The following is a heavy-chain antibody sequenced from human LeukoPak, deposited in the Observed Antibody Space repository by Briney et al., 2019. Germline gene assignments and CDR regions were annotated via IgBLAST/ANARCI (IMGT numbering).Heavy chain of an antibody. Sequence: PGGSLRLSCAASGFTFSSYAMSWVRQAPGKGLEWVSAISGSGGSTYYADSVKGRFTISRDNSKNTLYQQMNSLRAEDTAVYYCAKVSPPLVMVRGAPYYFDYWGQGTLVTVSS. V-gene: IGHV3-23*01. CDR2: ISGSGGST. CDR1: GFTFSSYA. D-gene: IGHD3-10*01. J-gene: IGHJ4*02. CDR3: AKVSPPLVMVRGAPYYFDY.